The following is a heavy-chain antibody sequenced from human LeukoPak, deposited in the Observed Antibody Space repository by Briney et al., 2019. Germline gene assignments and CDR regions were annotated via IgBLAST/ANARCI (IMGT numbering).Heavy chain of an antibody. J-gene: IGHJ4*02. CDR1: GFTFSSYAM. CDR3: TRVPTGTTGPAGY. Sequence: GSLRLSCAASGFTFSSYAMSWVRQPPGKGLEWIGEIFHSGITNYNPSLKSRVTISLDKSKNQFSLKLTPVTAADTAVYYCTRVPTGTTGPAGYWGQGTLVTVSS. CDR2: IFHSGIT. V-gene: IGHV4-4*02. D-gene: IGHD1-1*01.